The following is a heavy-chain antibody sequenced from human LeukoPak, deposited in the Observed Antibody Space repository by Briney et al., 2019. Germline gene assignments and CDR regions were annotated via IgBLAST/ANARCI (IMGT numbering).Heavy chain of an antibody. Sequence: ASVKVSCKASGYTFTSYGISWVRQAPGQGLEWMGWISAYNGNTNYAQKFQGRVTITADESTSTAYMELSSLRSEDTAVYYCARSNIVVVPAAQSPYYYYYGMDVWGQGTTVTVSS. V-gene: IGHV1-18*01. CDR2: ISAYNGNT. J-gene: IGHJ6*02. CDR1: GYTFTSYG. D-gene: IGHD2-2*01. CDR3: ARSNIVVVPAAQSPYYYYYGMDV.